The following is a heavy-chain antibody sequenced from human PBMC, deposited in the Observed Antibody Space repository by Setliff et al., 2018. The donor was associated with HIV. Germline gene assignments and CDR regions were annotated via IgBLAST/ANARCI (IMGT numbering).Heavy chain of an antibody. V-gene: IGHV1-3*01. CDR1: GYTFTDYA. J-gene: IGHJ5*02. D-gene: IGHD6-19*01. CDR3: ARDSESYRSGWYLGAHWFDP. CDR2: INGGNGKT. Sequence: ASVKVSCKTSGYTFTDYAIHWVRQAPGQRLEWMGWINGGNGKTEYSQKYQGRVTITRDTSASTDYMELRSLRSEDTAVYYCARDSESYRSGWYLGAHWFDPWGQGTLVTVSS.